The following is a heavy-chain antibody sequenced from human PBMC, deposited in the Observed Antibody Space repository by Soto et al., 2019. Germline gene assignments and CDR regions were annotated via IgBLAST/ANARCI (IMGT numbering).Heavy chain of an antibody. D-gene: IGHD2-2*01. V-gene: IGHV3-9*01. Sequence: EVQLVESGGGLVQPGRSLRLSCAASGFTFDDYAMHWVRQAPGKGLEWVSGISWNSGSIGYADSVKGRFTISRDNAKNSLYLQMNSLRAEDTALYYCAKDMRYCSSTSCYDIGTLVYWGQGTLVTVSS. J-gene: IGHJ4*02. CDR1: GFTFDDYA. CDR2: ISWNSGSI. CDR3: AKDMRYCSSTSCYDIGTLVY.